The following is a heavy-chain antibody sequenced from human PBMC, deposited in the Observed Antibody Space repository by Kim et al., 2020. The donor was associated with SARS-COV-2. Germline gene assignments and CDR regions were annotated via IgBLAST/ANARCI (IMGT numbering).Heavy chain of an antibody. D-gene: IGHD3-22*01. V-gene: IGHV4-4*02. CDR1: GGSISSSNW. J-gene: IGHJ4*02. CDR2: IYHSGST. CDR3: AVVLSYYYDSSGYFDY. Sequence: SETLSLTCAVSGGSISSSNWWSWVRQPPGKGLEWIGEIYHSGSTNYNPSLKSRVTISVDKSKNQFSLKLSSVTAADTAVYYCAVVLSYYYDSSGYFDYWGQGTLVTVSS.